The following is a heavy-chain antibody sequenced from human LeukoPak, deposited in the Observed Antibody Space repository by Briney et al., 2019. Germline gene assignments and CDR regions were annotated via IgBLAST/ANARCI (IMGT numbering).Heavy chain of an antibody. D-gene: IGHD5-18*01. J-gene: IGHJ3*02. CDR3: ASWRGYSYAKEAFDI. V-gene: IGHV3-23*01. CDR1: GFTFSSYA. Sequence: GGSLRLTCAASGFTFSSYAMSWVRQAPGKGLEWVSAISGSGGSTYYADSVKNRFTISRDNSKNTLYLQMNSLRAEDTAVYYCASWRGYSYAKEAFDIWGQGTMVTVSS. CDR2: ISGSGGST.